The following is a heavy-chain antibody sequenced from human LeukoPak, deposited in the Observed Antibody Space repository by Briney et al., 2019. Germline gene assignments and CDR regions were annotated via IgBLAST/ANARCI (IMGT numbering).Heavy chain of an antibody. CDR2: ISGSGGST. CDR1: GFTFSSYA. V-gene: IGHV3-23*01. Sequence: PGGSLRLSCAASGFTFSSYAMSWVRQAPGKGLEWVSAISGSGGSTYYADSVKGRFTISRDNSKNTLYLQMNSLRAEDTAVYYCAKDRATYYHDSSALHALWGQGTMVTVSS. D-gene: IGHD3-22*01. CDR3: AKDRATYYHDSSALHAL. J-gene: IGHJ3*01.